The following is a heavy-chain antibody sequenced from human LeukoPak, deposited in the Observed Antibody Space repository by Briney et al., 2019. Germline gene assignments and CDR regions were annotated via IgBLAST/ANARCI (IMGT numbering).Heavy chain of an antibody. CDR1: GFTFSTDSM. Sequence: GSLRLSCAASGFTFSTDSMNWIRQTPGKGLEWIGSIYYSGSTYYNPSLKSRVTISLDTSKNQFSLKLSSVTAADTAMYYCARVKRKYQLLKPLHETPSHYFDYWGQGTLVTVSS. J-gene: IGHJ4*02. D-gene: IGHD2-2*01. V-gene: IGHV4-39*07. CDR3: ARVKRKYQLLKPLHETPSHYFDY. CDR2: IYYSGST.